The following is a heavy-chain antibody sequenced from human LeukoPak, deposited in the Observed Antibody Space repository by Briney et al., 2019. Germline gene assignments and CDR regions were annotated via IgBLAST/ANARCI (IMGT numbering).Heavy chain of an antibody. J-gene: IGHJ4*02. Sequence: SETLSLTCAVYGGSFSGYYRSWIRQPPGKGLEWIGEINHSGSTNYNPSLKSRVTISVDTSKNRFSLKLSSVTAADTAVYYCARAAGLRWHPPGAYWGQGTLVTVSS. CDR1: GGSFSGYY. CDR3: ARAAGLRWHPPGAY. V-gene: IGHV4-34*01. D-gene: IGHD4-23*01. CDR2: INHSGST.